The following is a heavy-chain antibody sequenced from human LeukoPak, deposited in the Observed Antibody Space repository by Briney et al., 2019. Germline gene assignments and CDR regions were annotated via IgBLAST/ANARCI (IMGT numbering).Heavy chain of an antibody. CDR3: ARDGTPDSNYPYGMDV. V-gene: IGHV3-53*01. CDR1: GFTVSSNY. Sequence: GGSLRLSCAASGFTVSSNYMSWVRQAPGKGLEWVSVIYSGGSTYYADSVKGRFTISRDNCKNTLYLQMNSLRAEDTAVYYCARDGTPDSNYPYGMDVWGQGTTVTVSS. CDR2: IYSGGST. J-gene: IGHJ6*02. D-gene: IGHD4-11*01.